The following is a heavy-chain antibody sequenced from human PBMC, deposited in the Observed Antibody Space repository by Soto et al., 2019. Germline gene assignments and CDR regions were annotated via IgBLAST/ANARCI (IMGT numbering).Heavy chain of an antibody. V-gene: IGHV4-39*01. D-gene: IGHD6-13*01. Sequence: SETLSLTCTVSGGSISSDNYYWGWIRQPPGKGLEWIGTIYYSGSTYYSPSLTSRVTISIDTSKNQFSLQLNSVTHEDTAVYYCARAREAAADTNAFDVWGQGTVVTVSS. J-gene: IGHJ3*01. CDR3: ARAREAAADTNAFDV. CDR2: IYYSGST. CDR1: GGSISSDNYY.